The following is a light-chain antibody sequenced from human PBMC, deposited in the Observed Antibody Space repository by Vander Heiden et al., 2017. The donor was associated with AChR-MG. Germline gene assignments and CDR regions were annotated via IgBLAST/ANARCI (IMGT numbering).Light chain of an antibody. CDR3: CSYAGSSIVV. Sequence: QSALTQPAPVFGSPGQSITIFCPGTSCDVWSYNLVSWYQQHTSKAPELMIYEVSKRPSRVSNRFSGSKSGNTASLTISGLQDEDEADYYCCSYAGSSIVVFGGGTKLTVL. CDR1: SCDVWSYNL. V-gene: IGLV2-23*02. CDR2: EVS. J-gene: IGLJ2*01.